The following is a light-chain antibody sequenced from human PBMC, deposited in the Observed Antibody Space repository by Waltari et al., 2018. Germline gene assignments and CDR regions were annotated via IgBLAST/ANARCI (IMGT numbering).Light chain of an antibody. J-gene: IGKJ1*01. CDR3: QQSYSTSVT. CDR2: AAS. Sequence: DIQMTQSPSSLSASVGDRVTITCRASQSICSYLNWYQQKPGNAPKLLIYAASSLQSGVPSRFSGSGSGTDFTITISSLQPEDFATYYCQQSYSTSVTFGQGTKVEIK. CDR1: QSICSY. V-gene: IGKV1-39*01.